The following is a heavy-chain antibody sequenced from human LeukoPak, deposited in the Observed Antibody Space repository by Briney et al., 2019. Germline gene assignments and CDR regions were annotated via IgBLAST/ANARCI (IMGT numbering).Heavy chain of an antibody. V-gene: IGHV4-59*08. CDR2: TYYSGST. Sequence: SETLSLTCTVSGGSISSYSWSWIRQPPGKGLEWIGYTYYSGSTNYNPSLKSRVTISVDTSKNQFSLKVNSVTAADTAVYYCARHTVDSSSWYLFDYWGQGTLVTVSS. J-gene: IGHJ4*02. CDR1: GGSISSYS. D-gene: IGHD6-13*01. CDR3: ARHTVDSSSWYLFDY.